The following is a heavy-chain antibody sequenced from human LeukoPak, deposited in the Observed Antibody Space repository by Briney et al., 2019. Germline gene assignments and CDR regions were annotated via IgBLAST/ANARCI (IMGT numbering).Heavy chain of an antibody. D-gene: IGHD1-14*01. J-gene: IGHJ4*02. CDR1: SGSFTGYY. CDR2: IHPSGST. Sequence: PSETLSLTCVDYSGSFTGYYWNWIRQPPGKGLEWIGEIHPSGSTNYNPSLQSRVTMSLDTSRNQFSLNLRSVTAADSAVYYCARGPDFSKSGYWGQGTLVTVSS. CDR3: ARGPDFSKSGY. V-gene: IGHV4-34*01.